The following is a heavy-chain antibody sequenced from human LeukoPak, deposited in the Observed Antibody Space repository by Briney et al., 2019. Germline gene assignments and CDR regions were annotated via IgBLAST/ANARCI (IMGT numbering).Heavy chain of an antibody. J-gene: IGHJ4*02. Sequence: GGSLRLSCAASGFTFSSYWMHRVRQAPGKGLVWVSRINSDGSSTTYADSVKGRFTISRDNAKKTLYLQMNSLRAEDTAVYYCARDRDGGYSYGFDYWGQGTLVTVSS. CDR1: GFTFSSYW. CDR3: ARDRDGGYSYGFDY. CDR2: INSDGSST. D-gene: IGHD5-18*01. V-gene: IGHV3-74*01.